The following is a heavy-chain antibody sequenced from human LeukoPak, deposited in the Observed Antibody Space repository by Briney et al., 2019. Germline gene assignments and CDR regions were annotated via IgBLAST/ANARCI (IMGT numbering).Heavy chain of an antibody. D-gene: IGHD3-3*01. CDR3: AKDPDFWSGYWYY. CDR2: ISGSGGST. CDR1: GFTFSSYA. Sequence: GGSLRLSCAASGFTFSSYAVSWVRQAPGKGLEWVSAISGSGGSTYYADSVKGRFTISRDNSKNTLYLQMNSLRAEDTAVYYCAKDPDFWSGYWYYWGQGTLVTVSS. V-gene: IGHV3-23*01. J-gene: IGHJ4*02.